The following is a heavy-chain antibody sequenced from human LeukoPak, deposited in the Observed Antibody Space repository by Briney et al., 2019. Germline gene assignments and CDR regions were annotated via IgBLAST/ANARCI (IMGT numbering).Heavy chain of an antibody. CDR2: IYHSGST. D-gene: IGHD3-22*01. CDR3: ARTRPHYDSSGYYASP. CDR1: GGSISSSNW. Sequence: PSETLSLTCAVSGGSISSSNWWSWVRQPPGKGLEWIGEIYHSGSTNYNPSLKSRVTISVDKSKNQFSLKLSSVTAADTAVYYCARTRPHYDSSGYYASPWGQGTMVTVSS. J-gene: IGHJ3*01. V-gene: IGHV4-4*02.